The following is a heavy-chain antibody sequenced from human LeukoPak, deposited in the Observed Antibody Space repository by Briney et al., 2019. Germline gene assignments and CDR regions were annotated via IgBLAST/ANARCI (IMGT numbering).Heavy chain of an antibody. V-gene: IGHV3-20*04. CDR1: GFIFHDYG. Sequence: GGSLRLSCTASGFIFHDYGVSWVRQAPGKGLEWVSSINWNGGGPVYADSVKGRLTISRDNAKHSVYLQMNSLRAEDTAVYYCARESGYTYGAWGQGTLVTVSS. D-gene: IGHD6-13*01. CDR3: ARESGYTYGA. CDR2: INWNGGGP. J-gene: IGHJ4*02.